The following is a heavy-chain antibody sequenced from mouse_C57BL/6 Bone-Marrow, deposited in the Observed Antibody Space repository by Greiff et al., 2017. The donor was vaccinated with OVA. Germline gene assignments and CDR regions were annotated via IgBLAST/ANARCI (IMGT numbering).Heavy chain of an antibody. CDR3: TRGTTGGGYAMDY. Sequence: EVKVVESGEGLVKPGGSLKLSCAASGFTFSSYAMSWVRQTPEKRLEWVAYISSGGDYIYYADTVKGRFTISRDNARNTLYLQMSSLKSEDTAMYYCTRGTTGGGYAMDYWGQGTSVTVSS. CDR2: ISSGGDYI. D-gene: IGHD4-1*01. CDR1: GFTFSSYA. J-gene: IGHJ4*01. V-gene: IGHV5-9-1*02.